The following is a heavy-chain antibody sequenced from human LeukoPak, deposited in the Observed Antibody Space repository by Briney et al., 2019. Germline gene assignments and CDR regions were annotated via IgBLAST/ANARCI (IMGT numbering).Heavy chain of an antibody. J-gene: IGHJ4*02. CDR3: ARGHRYYDS. Sequence: SEPLSLTCTVPGGSISSYYWSWIRQPQGKGLEWIGYIYYSGSTNYNPSLKSRVTISVDTSKNQFSLKLSSVTAADTAVYYCARGHRYYDSRGQGTLVTVSS. V-gene: IGHV4-59*01. D-gene: IGHD3-22*01. CDR1: GGSISSYY. CDR2: IYYSGST.